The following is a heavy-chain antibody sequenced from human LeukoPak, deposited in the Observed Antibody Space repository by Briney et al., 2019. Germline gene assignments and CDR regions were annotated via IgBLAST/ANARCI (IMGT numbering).Heavy chain of an antibody. V-gene: IGHV3-53*04. CDR2: IYSGGST. CDR1: GFTVSSNY. Sequence: GGSLRLSCAASGFTVSSNYMSWVRQAPGKGLEWVSVIYSGGSTYYADSVKGRFTISRHNSKNTLYLQMNSLRAEDTAVYYCAREPSEYYDFWSGYYGDYYGMDVWGQGTTVTVSS. CDR3: AREPSEYYDFWSGYYGDYYGMDV. D-gene: IGHD3-3*01. J-gene: IGHJ6*02.